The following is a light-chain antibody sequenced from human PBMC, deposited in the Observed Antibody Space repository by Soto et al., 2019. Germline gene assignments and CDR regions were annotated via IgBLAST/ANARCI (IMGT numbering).Light chain of an antibody. CDR2: AAS. CDR3: QQYSTYTPRT. CDR1: QSISSY. V-gene: IGKV1-5*01. Sequence: DIQMTQFPSSLSTSVGDRVTITCRASQSISSYLNWYQQKPGKAPKVLIFAASSLESGVPSRFSGSGSGTEFTLTISSLQPDDFATYYCQQYSTYTPRTFGQGTKVDIK. J-gene: IGKJ1*01.